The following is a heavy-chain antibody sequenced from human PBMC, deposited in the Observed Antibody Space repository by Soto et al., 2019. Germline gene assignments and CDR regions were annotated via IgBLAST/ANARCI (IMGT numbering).Heavy chain of an antibody. Sequence: LRLSCAASGFTFSSYSMNWVRQAPGKGLEWVSSISSSSSYIYYADSVKGRFTISRDNAKNSLYLQMNSLRAEDTAVYYCARDICGGDCYSGRLDAFDIWGQGTMVTVSS. CDR2: ISSSSSYI. D-gene: IGHD2-21*02. CDR1: GFTFSSYS. J-gene: IGHJ3*02. CDR3: ARDICGGDCYSGRLDAFDI. V-gene: IGHV3-21*01.